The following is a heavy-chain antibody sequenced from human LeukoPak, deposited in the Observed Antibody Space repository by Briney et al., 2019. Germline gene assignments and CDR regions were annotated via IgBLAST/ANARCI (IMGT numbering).Heavy chain of an antibody. CDR1: GGSISSYY. CDR2: IYYSGST. D-gene: IGHD6-19*01. J-gene: IGHJ3*02. V-gene: IGHV4-59*01. Sequence: SETLSLTCTVSGGSISSYYWSWIRQPPGKGLEWIGYIYYSGSTNYNPSLKSRVTISVDTSKNQLSLKLSSVTAADTAVYYCARRGWSDAFDIWGQGTMVTVSS. CDR3: ARRGWSDAFDI.